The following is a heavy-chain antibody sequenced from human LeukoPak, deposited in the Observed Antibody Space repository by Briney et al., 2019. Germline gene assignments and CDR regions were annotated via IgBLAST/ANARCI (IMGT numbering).Heavy chain of an antibody. CDR1: GYTFTGYY. CDR3: ARTGDWSYFDY. D-gene: IGHD2-21*02. CDR2: ISPNSGGT. V-gene: IGHV1-2*02. Sequence: ASVKVSCKASGYTFTGYYIHWVRQAPGQGLEWMGWISPNSGGTNYAQTFQGRVTMTRDTSISTAYMDLSRLRSDDTAVYYCARTGDWSYFDYWGQGTLVTVSS. J-gene: IGHJ4*02.